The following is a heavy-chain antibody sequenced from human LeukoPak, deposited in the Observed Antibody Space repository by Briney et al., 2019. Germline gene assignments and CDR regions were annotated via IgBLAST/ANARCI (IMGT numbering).Heavy chain of an antibody. J-gene: IGHJ5*02. D-gene: IGHD3-3*01. CDR3: AHGGGSRFHA. CDR2: VRGGGGPSIL. Sequence: GGSLRLSCAASGFTFSSYAMSWVRQAPGKGLEWVSSVRGGGGPSILYYADSVKGRFTISRDNSKNTIYLQMNSLRADDTAIYHCAHGGGSRFHAWGQGTLVVVSS. CDR1: GFTFSSYA. V-gene: IGHV3-23*01.